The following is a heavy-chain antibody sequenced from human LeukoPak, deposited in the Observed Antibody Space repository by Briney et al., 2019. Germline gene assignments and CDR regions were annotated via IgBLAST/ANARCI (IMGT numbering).Heavy chain of an antibody. V-gene: IGHV3-53*01. CDR3: ARGVQPLAANTLAY. CDR1: GFTVITND. D-gene: IGHD3-16*01. Sequence: GGSLRLSCAASGFTVITNDMTWVRQAPGKGLEWVSVLYSDGNTKYADSVQGRFTISRDDSKNTLYLEMNSLSPDDTAVYYCARGVQPLAANTLAYWGQGTLVTVSS. J-gene: IGHJ4*02. CDR2: LYSDGNT.